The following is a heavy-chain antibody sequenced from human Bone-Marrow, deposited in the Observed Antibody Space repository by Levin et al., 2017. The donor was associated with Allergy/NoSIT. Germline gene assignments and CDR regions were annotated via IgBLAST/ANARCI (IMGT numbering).Heavy chain of an antibody. Sequence: SETLSLTCTVSGGSISGYYWSWVRQLPGKGLEWVGHIFYSGSTNYNPSLKSRVTISINTSKNQFSLNLTSVTAADTAFYYCARSVAGEFDDWGQGTLVTVSS. CDR3: ARSVAGEFDD. CDR1: GGSISGYY. V-gene: IGHV4-59*01. D-gene: IGHD3-10*01. J-gene: IGHJ4*02. CDR2: IFYSGST.